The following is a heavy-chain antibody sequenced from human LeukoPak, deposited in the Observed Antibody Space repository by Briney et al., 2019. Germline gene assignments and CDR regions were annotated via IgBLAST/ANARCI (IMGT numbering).Heavy chain of an antibody. V-gene: IGHV3-74*01. CDR3: ARVLSGSWDWFDP. CDR1: GFTFSNYW. CDR2: INTDGSRI. J-gene: IGHJ5*02. Sequence: HTGGSLRLSCAASGFTFSNYWMHWVRQAPGKGLVWVSRINTDGSRITYADSVKGRFTISRDNAMNTVYLQMNSLRAEDTAVYYCARVLSGSWDWFDPWGQGTLVTVSS. D-gene: IGHD3-22*01.